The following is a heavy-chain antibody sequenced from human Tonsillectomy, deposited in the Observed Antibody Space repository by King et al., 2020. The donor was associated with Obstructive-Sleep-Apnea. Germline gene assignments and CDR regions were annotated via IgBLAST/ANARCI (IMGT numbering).Heavy chain of an antibody. CDR1: GGSISSGGYY. Sequence: QLQESGPGLVKPSQTLSLTCTVSGGSISSGGYYWSWIRQHPGKGLEWIGYIYYSGSTYYNPSLKSRVTISVETSTNQFSLKLSSVTAADTPVYYCATHYYDSSGYSKVDYWGQGTLVTVSS. D-gene: IGHD3-22*01. V-gene: IGHV4-31*03. CDR2: IYYSGST. J-gene: IGHJ4*02. CDR3: ATHYYDSSGYSKVDY.